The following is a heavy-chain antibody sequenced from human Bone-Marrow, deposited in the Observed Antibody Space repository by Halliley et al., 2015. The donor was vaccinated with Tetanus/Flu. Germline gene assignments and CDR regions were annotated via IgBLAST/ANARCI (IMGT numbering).Heavy chain of an antibody. Sequence: SLRLSCVASGFTFSNYDMHWIRQAPGKGLEWVAVISYDGSNKYYADSVKGRFTISRDNSKNTMYLQMNSLRAEDMAVFHCAKVSSSVPVAGHYGMDVWGQGTPVTVSS. D-gene: IGHD6-19*01. CDR3: AKVSSSVPVAGHYGMDV. CDR1: GFTFSNYD. J-gene: IGHJ6*02. CDR2: ISYDGSNK. V-gene: IGHV3-30*18.